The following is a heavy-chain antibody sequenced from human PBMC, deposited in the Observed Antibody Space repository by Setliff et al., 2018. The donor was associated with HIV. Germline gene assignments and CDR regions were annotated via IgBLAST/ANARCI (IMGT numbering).Heavy chain of an antibody. CDR1: GGSFSGYY. V-gene: IGHV4-34*01. CDR2: LNDSGGT. D-gene: IGHD6-13*01. J-gene: IGHJ5*01. Sequence: SETLSLTCAVYGGSFSGYYWSWIRQPPRKRLEWIGELNDSGGTNYNPSLKSRVTMSLDTSKNQFSLRLSSVTAADTAVYYCAREAQYSSSWSGRRVTWFDSWGQGILVTVSS. CDR3: AREAQYSSSWSGRRVTWFDS.